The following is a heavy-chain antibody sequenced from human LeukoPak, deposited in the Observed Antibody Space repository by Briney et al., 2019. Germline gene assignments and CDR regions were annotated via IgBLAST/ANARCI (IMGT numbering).Heavy chain of an antibody. CDR1: GFTFSSYA. V-gene: IGHV3-30-3*01. CDR3: ARVESRYSSGPNYWYFDL. D-gene: IGHD6-25*01. CDR2: ISYDGSNK. Sequence: GRSLRLSCAASGFTFSSYAMHWVRQAPGKGLEWVAVISYDGSNKYYADSVKGRFTISRDNSKNTLYLQMNSLRAEETAVYYCARVESRYSSGPNYWYFDLWGRGTLVTVSS. J-gene: IGHJ2*01.